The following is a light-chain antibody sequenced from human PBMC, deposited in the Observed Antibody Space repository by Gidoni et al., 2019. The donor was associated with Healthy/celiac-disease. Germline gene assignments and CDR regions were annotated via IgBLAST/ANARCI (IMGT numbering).Light chain of an antibody. Sequence: DIQLTQSPSFLSASVGDRVTITCRASQGISSYLAWYQQKPGKAPKRLLYAASTLQSGVPSRFSGSGSGTEFSLTISSLQPEDFATYYCQQLNSYRPKYTFXQXTKLEIK. V-gene: IGKV1-9*01. CDR2: AAS. CDR3: QQLNSYRPKYT. CDR1: QGISSY. J-gene: IGKJ2*01.